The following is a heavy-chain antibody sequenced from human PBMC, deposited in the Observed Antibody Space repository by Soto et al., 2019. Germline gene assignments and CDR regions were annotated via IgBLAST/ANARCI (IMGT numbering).Heavy chain of an antibody. CDR2: IYWDDEK. V-gene: IGHV2-5*02. D-gene: IGHD2-15*01. CDR1: GFSLTTPGVG. J-gene: IGHJ5*02. CDR3: ALRGHCSGDSCYSA. Sequence: QITLKESGPTLVKPTQTLTLTCTFSGFSLTTPGVGVGWIRQPPGKALEWLALIYWDDEKRYSPSLRSRFTITKDTSKNQVVLIMTNMDPGDTATYYCALRGHCSGDSCYSAWGRGTLVTVSS.